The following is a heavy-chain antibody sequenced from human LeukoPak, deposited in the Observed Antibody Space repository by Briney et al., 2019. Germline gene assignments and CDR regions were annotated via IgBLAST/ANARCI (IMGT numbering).Heavy chain of an antibody. CDR3: ARAIAYYYDSFDY. J-gene: IGHJ4*02. CDR2: ITGGGDTT. D-gene: IGHD3-22*01. V-gene: IGHV3-23*01. CDR1: GFTFSSYA. Sequence: PGGSLRLSCAASGFTFSSYAMTWVRQAPGKGLEWVSAITGGGDTTYYADSVKGRFTISRDNSKNTLYLQMNNLRAEDTAIYYCARAIAYYYDSFDYWGQGTLVTVSS.